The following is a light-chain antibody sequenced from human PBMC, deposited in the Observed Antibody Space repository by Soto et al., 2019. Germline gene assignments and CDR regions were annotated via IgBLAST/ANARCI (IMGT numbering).Light chain of an antibody. Sequence: QSALTQPPSASGSPEQSVTISCTGTSSDVGLYNYVSWYQLHPGKAPKLMIYEVSKRPSGVPDRFSGSKSGNTASLTVSGLQAEDEADYYCSSYTSSSTYVFGTGSKVTVL. V-gene: IGLV2-8*01. CDR3: SSYTSSSTYV. J-gene: IGLJ1*01. CDR2: EVS. CDR1: SSDVGLYNY.